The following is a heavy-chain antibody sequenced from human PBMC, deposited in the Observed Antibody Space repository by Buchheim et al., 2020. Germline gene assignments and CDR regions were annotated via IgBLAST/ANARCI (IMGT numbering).Heavy chain of an antibody. CDR2: VSYDGSTT. Sequence: QVQLVESGGGVVQPGRSLRLSCTASGFTFSTYGLHWDRQAPGKGLEWVAVVSYDGSTTQYADSVKGRFTISRDNSNNMAYMQMNSLRTEDTALYYCARDISGMDVWGQGTT. CDR3: ARDISGMDV. CDR1: GFTFSTYG. D-gene: IGHD3-9*01. V-gene: IGHV3-30*03. J-gene: IGHJ6*02.